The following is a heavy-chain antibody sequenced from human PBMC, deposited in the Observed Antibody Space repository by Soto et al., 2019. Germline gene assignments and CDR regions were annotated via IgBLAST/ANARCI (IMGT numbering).Heavy chain of an antibody. CDR2: MYNTGST. CDR1: GGSISRYY. D-gene: IGHD2-21*02. CDR3: ARDLWGYCGTDCYPLDV. J-gene: IGHJ6*02. Sequence: PSETLSLTCTVSGGSISRYYWSWIRQPPGKGLEWIGYMYNTGSTVYNPPFKSRVTISVDTSKNQFSLKLNSVTAGDTAVYYCARDLWGYCGTDCYPLDVWGQGTTVT. V-gene: IGHV4-59*01.